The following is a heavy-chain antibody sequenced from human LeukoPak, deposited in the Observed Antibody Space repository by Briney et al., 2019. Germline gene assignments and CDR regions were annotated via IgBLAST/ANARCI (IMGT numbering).Heavy chain of an antibody. J-gene: IGHJ4*02. CDR1: GFTFSSYA. V-gene: IGHV3-23*01. CDR3: ARRGESANYGDYRFDY. D-gene: IGHD4-17*01. Sequence: GGSLRLSCAASGFTFSSYAMSWVRQAPGKGLEWVSAISSSGGSTYYADSVKGRFTISRDNSKNTLYLQMNSLRAEDTAVYYCARRGESANYGDYRFDYWGQGTLVTVSS. CDR2: ISSSGGST.